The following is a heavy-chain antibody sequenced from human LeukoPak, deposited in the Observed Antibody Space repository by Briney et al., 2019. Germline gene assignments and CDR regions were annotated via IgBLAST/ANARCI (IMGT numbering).Heavy chain of an antibody. J-gene: IGHJ4*02. CDR1: GFTFSSYS. CDR3: ARVASEQWLANDY. V-gene: IGHV3-48*04. Sequence: GGSLRLSCAASGFTFSSYSMNWVRQAPGKGLEWVSYISSSGSTIYYADSVKGRFTISRDNAKNSLYLQMNSLRAEDTAVYYCARVASEQWLANDYWGQGTLVTVSS. CDR2: ISSSGSTI. D-gene: IGHD6-19*01.